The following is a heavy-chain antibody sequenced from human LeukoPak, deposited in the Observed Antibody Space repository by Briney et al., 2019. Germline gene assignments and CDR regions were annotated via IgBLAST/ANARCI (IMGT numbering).Heavy chain of an antibody. CDR3: ARDWVVVPAARSASVGWFDP. J-gene: IGHJ5*02. V-gene: IGHV3-21*01. CDR2: ISSSSSYI. D-gene: IGHD2-2*01. CDR1: GFTFSSYS. Sequence: GGSLRLSCAASGFTFSSYSMNWVRQAPGKGLEWVSSISSSSSYIYYADSVKGRFTISRDNAKNSLYLQMNSLRAEDTAVYYCARDWVVVPAARSASVGWFDPWGQGTLVTVSS.